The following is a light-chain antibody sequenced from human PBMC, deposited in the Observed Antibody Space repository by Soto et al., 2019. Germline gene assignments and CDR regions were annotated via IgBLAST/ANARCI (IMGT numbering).Light chain of an antibody. V-gene: IGKV1-33*01. CDR1: QDISTY. Sequence: DIQMTQSPYSPSASAEDRVTLTCQASQDISTYVNWYQQKPGKAPKLLIYDASNLETGVPSRFGGSGSGTDFTFTTSSLQPEDIATYYCQQYDNLPLTFGGGTKVDIK. CDR2: DAS. J-gene: IGKJ4*01. CDR3: QQYDNLPLT.